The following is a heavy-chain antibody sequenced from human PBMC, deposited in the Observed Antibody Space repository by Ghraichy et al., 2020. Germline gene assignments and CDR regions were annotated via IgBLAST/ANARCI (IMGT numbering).Heavy chain of an antibody. CDR1: GFTFSSYS. CDR2: ISSSSSTI. CDR3: ARQVVTTYYYYGMDV. Sequence: GGSLRLSCAASGFTFSSYSMNWVRQAPGKGLEWVSYISSSSSTIYYADSVKGRFTISRDNAKNSLYLQMNSLSDEDTAVYYCARQVVTTYYYYGMDVWGQGTTVTVSS. J-gene: IGHJ6*02. V-gene: IGHV3-48*02. D-gene: IGHD3-22*01.